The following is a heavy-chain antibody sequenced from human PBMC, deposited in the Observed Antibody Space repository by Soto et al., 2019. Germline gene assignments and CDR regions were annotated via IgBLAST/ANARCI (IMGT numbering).Heavy chain of an antibody. Sequence: GETLKISCEGSGYTFSDYWIGWVRQMPGKGLEWMRIIYPGDSDTRYSPSFQGQVTISADKSISTAYLQWSSLQASDSAMYYCARRHYYESSGYYKYWGQGTLVTVSS. D-gene: IGHD3-22*01. V-gene: IGHV5-51*01. CDR3: ARRHYYESSGYYKY. J-gene: IGHJ4*02. CDR1: GYTFSDYW. CDR2: IYPGDSDT.